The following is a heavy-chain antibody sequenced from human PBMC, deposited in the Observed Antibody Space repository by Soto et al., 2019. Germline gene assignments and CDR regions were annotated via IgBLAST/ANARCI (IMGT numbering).Heavy chain of an antibody. CDR1: GYTFTSYG. Sequence: ASVKVSCKASGYTFTSYGISWVRQAPGQGLEWMGWISPNSGNTSYAQKFQGRVTMTRNTSISTAYMELSSLRSEDTAVYYCARGYSAVADDAFDIWGQGTMVTVSS. V-gene: IGHV1-8*02. CDR2: ISPNSGNT. D-gene: IGHD2-21*01. CDR3: ARGYSAVADDAFDI. J-gene: IGHJ3*02.